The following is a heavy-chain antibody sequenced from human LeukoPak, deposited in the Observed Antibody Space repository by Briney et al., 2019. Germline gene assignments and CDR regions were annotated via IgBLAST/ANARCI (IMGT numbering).Heavy chain of an antibody. D-gene: IGHD3-22*01. CDR2: ISGSGGST. V-gene: IGHV3-23*01. CDR3: AKVAMIVVGRPYYFDY. Sequence: GGSLRLSCAASGFTFSSFAMSWVRQAPGKGLEWVSAISGSGGSTYYADSVKGRFTISRDNSKNTLYLQMNSLRAEDTAVYYCAKVAMIVVGRPYYFDYWGQGTLVTVSS. CDR1: GFTFSSFA. J-gene: IGHJ4*02.